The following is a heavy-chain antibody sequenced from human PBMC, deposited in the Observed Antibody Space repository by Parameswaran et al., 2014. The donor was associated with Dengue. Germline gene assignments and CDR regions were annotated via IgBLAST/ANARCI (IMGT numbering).Heavy chain of an antibody. D-gene: IGHD3-22*01. CDR2: INPNSGGT. J-gene: IGHJ4*02. CDR3: AREGYYDSSGTDY. V-gene: IGHV1-2*02. Sequence: WVRQAPGQGLEWMGWINPNSGGTNYAQKFQGRVTMTRDTSISTAYMELSRLRSDDTAVYYCAREGYYDSSGTDYWGQGTLVTVSS.